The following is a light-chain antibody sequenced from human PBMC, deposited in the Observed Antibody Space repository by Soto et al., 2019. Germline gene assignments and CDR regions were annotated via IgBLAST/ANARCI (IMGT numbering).Light chain of an antibody. V-gene: IGLV1-40*01. CDR3: QSSDSSLSGCV. CDR2: GNN. CDR1: SSNIGAGYD. J-gene: IGLJ1*01. Sequence: QPVLTQPPSVSGAPGQRVTIACTGSSSNIGAGYDVQWYQQLPGTAPKLLIYGNNNRPSGVPDRFSGSTSGTSASLAITGLQAEDEADYYCQSSDSSLSGCVFGTGTKLTVL.